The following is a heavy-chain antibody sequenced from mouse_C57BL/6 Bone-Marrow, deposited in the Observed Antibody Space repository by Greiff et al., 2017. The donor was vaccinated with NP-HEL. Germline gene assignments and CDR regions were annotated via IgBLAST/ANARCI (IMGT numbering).Heavy chain of an antibody. V-gene: IGHV1-55*01. Sequence: QVQLQQPGAELVKPGASVKMSCKASGYTFTSYWITWVKQRPGQGLEWIGDIYPGSGSTNYNEKFKSKATLTVDTSSSTAYMQLSSLTSEDSAVYYCARGCEYYSNSAWFAYWGQGTLVTVSA. D-gene: IGHD2-5*01. CDR2: IYPGSGST. CDR3: ARGCEYYSNSAWFAY. CDR1: GYTFTSYW. J-gene: IGHJ3*01.